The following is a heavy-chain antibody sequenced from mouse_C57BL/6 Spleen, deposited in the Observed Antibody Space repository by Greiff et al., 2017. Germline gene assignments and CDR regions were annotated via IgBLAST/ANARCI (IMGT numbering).Heavy chain of an antibody. Sequence: VQLQQPGAELVKPGASVKLSCKASGYTFTSYWMHWVKQRPGQGLEWIGMIHPKSGSTNYNETFKSKDTLTVDNSSSTAYMQLSSLTSEDCAVYYCARKSLYYGSSLFDYWGQCTTLTVSS. V-gene: IGHV1-64*01. CDR3: ARKSLYYGSSLFDY. CDR2: IHPKSGST. CDR1: GYTFTSYW. D-gene: IGHD1-1*01. J-gene: IGHJ2*01.